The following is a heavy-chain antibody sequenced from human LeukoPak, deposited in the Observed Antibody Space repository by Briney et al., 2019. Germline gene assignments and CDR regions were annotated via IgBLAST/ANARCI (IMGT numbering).Heavy chain of an antibody. Sequence: ASVKVSCKVSGYTLTELSMHWVRQAPGKGLEWMGGFDPEDGETIYAQKFQGRVTMTEDTSTDTAYMELSSLGSEDTAVYYCATPRSKDSGWTFDYWGQGTLVTVSS. CDR1: GYTLTELS. CDR2: FDPEDGET. CDR3: ATPRSKDSGWTFDY. J-gene: IGHJ4*02. D-gene: IGHD3-22*01. V-gene: IGHV1-24*01.